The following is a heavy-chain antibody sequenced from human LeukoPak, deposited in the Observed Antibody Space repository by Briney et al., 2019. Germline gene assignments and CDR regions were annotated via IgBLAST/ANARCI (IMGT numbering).Heavy chain of an antibody. J-gene: IGHJ6*02. CDR1: GFTVSSNY. CDR3: ATLWYYGMDV. Sequence: GGSLRLSCAVSGFTVSSNYMSWVRQAPGKGLEWVSVIYSGGSAYYADSVKGRFTISRDNSKNTLYLQMNSLRAEDTAVYYCATLWYYGMDVWGQGTTVTVSS. CDR2: IYSGGSA. D-gene: IGHD3-10*01. V-gene: IGHV3-53*01.